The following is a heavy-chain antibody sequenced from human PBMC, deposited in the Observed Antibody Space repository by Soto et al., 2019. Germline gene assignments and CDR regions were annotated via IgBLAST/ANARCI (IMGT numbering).Heavy chain of an antibody. J-gene: IGHJ4*02. Sequence: ASVKVSCKVSGYTLTELSMHWVRQAPGKGLEWMGGFDPEDGETIYAQKFQGRVTMTEDTSTDTAYMELSSLRSEDTAVYYCATGLSIAVADTIHYWGQGSLVTVSS. CDR3: ATGLSIAVADTIHY. CDR2: FDPEDGET. CDR1: GYTLTELS. D-gene: IGHD6-19*01. V-gene: IGHV1-24*01.